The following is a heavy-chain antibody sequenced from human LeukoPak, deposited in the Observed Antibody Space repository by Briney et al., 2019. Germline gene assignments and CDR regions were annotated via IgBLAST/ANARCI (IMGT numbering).Heavy chain of an antibody. D-gene: IGHD5-18*01. CDR3: AKDLGGGYSYGSDY. Sequence: GGSLRLSCAASGFTFSSYGMHWVRQAPGKGLEWVAVISYDGSNKYYADSVKGRFTISRDNSKNTLYLQMNGLRAEDTAVYYCAKDLGGGYSYGSDYWGQGTLVTVSS. V-gene: IGHV3-30*18. J-gene: IGHJ4*02. CDR1: GFTFSSYG. CDR2: ISYDGSNK.